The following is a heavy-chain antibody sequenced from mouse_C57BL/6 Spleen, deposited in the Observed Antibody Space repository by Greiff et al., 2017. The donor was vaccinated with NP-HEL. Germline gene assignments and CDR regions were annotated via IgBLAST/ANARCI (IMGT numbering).Heavy chain of an antibody. V-gene: IGHV3-6*01. CDR1: GYSITSGYY. Sequence: EVQLQESGPGLVKPSQSLSLTCSVTGYSITSGYYWNWIRQFPGNKLEWMGYISYDGSNNYNPSLKNRISITRDTSKNQFFLKLNSVTTEDTATYYCSEGRGSSYGYFDVWGTGTTVTVSS. D-gene: IGHD1-1*01. CDR3: SEGRGSSYGYFDV. J-gene: IGHJ1*03. CDR2: ISYDGSN.